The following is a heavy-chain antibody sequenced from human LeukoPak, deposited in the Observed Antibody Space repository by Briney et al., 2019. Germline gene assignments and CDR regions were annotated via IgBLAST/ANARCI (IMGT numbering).Heavy chain of an antibody. CDR1: GFPFSRDA. Sequence: GGSLRLSCAASGFPFSRDAMHWVRQSPGKGLVWLSRISPDGTITNYADSVKGRFTISRDNAKNSLYLQMNSLRAEDTAVYYCARAKSGNIVGATRIDYWGQGTLVTVSS. CDR2: ISPDGTIT. V-gene: IGHV3-74*01. D-gene: IGHD1-26*01. J-gene: IGHJ4*02. CDR3: ARAKSGNIVGATRIDY.